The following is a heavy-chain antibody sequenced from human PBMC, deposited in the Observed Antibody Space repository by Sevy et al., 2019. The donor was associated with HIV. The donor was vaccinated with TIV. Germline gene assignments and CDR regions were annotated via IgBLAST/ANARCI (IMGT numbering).Heavy chain of an antibody. CDR2: ISYDGRNTK. CDR3: VRDRGEILSSAFDY. CDR1: GFSFSDHR. J-gene: IGHJ4*02. Sequence: GGSLRLSCVGSGFSFSDHRMQWVRQAPGKGLEWMAVISYDGRNTKYKADSVKGRFTISRDNSKNTLYLQMNSLRAEDTAIYYCVRDRGEILSSAFDYWGQGTLVTVSS. V-gene: IGHV3-30*03. D-gene: IGHD3-16*01.